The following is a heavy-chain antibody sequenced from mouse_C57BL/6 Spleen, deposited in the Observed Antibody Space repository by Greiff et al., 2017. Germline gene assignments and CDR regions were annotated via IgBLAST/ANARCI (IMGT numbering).Heavy chain of an antibody. CDR1: GYTFTSYW. Sequence: QVQLQQPGAELVRPGTSVKLSCKASGYTFTSYWMHWVKQRPGQGLEWIGVIDPSDSYTNYNQKFKGKATLTVDTSSSTAYMQLSSLTSEDSAVYYCARSRGSSGYWFAYWGQGTLVTVSA. CDR3: ARSRGSSGYWFAY. D-gene: IGHD3-2*02. CDR2: IDPSDSYT. J-gene: IGHJ3*01. V-gene: IGHV1-59*01.